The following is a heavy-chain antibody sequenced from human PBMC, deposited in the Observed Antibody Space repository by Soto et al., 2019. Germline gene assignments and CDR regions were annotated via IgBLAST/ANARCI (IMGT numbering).Heavy chain of an antibody. CDR3: AKDAYMKYSGGWFVFAY. J-gene: IGHJ4*02. V-gene: IGHV3-9*01. Sequence: EVQLVESGGGLVQPGRSLRLSCAASGFTFDDYAMHWVRQAPGKGLEWVSGISWNSGSIGYADSVKGRFTISRDNAKNSLYLQMKSRRVENTALYYWAKDAYMKYSGGWFVFAYGGQGTLVTVSS. CDR1: GFTFDDYA. D-gene: IGHD6-19*01. CDR2: ISWNSGSI.